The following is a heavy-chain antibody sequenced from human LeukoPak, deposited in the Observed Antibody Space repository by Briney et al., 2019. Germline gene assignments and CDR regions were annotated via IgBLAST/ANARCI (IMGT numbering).Heavy chain of an antibody. CDR3: TRHIFGDPPYYYYYMDV. CDR2: IRSRANNYAT. CDR1: GFTFSDSA. D-gene: IGHD4-17*01. J-gene: IGHJ6*03. V-gene: IGHV3-73*01. Sequence: SGGSLRLSCATSGFTFSDSAMHWVRQASGKGLEWVGGIRSRANNYATAYDASVKGRFTISRDDSKNTAYLQMNSLKTEDTAVYYCTRHIFGDPPYYYYYMDVWGKGTTVTVSS.